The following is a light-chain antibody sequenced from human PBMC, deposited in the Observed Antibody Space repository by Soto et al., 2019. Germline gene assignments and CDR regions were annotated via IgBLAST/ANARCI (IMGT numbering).Light chain of an antibody. J-gene: IGLJ1*01. CDR2: EVS. CDR1: TSDVGGYEY. Sequence: QSALTQPPSASGSPGQSVTISCTGSTSDVGGYEYVSWYQQHPGKAPQLMIYEVSNRPSGVSNRFSGSKSGNTASLTISGLQAEDEADYYCSSYTSSSSNFVFGSGTKLTVL. CDR3: SSYTSSSSNFV. V-gene: IGLV2-14*01.